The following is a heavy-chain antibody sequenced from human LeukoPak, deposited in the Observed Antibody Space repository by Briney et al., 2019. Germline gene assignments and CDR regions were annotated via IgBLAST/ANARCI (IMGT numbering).Heavy chain of an antibody. CDR2: MNPNSGNT. D-gene: IGHD1-7*01. CDR1: GYTFTSYD. J-gene: IGHJ6*02. CDR3: ATGLELLLLGYYYYGMDV. V-gene: IGHV1-8*01. Sequence: ASVKVSCKASGYTFTSYDINWVRQATGQGLEWMGWMNPNSGNTGYARKFQGRVTMTRNTSISTAYMELSSLRSEDTAVYYCATGLELLLLGYYYYGMDVWGQGTTVTVSS.